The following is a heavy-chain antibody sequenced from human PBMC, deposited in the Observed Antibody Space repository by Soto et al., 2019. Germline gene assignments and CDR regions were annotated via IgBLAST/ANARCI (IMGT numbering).Heavy chain of an antibody. Sequence: QVQLQQWGAGLLKPSETLSLTCAVFRGSFSGYFWSWIRQPPGKGLEWIGEINHSGSTNYNPSLKGRVTISVDTSENQFSLKLTSVTAADTAVYYCARGEWLPRSDYWGQETLVTVSS. CDR3: ARGEWLPRSDY. D-gene: IGHD3-3*01. CDR1: RGSFSGYF. J-gene: IGHJ4*02. V-gene: IGHV4-34*01. CDR2: INHSGST.